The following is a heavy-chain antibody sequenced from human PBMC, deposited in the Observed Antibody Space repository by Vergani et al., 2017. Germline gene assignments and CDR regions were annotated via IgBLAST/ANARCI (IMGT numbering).Heavy chain of an antibody. V-gene: IGHV4-34*01. CDR2: IRHDGIT. CDR3: ATIGYRRWGYYFDY. Sequence: QAQLQQWGAGLLKPSETLSLTCAIYGGSFNDYWWTWIRQPPGKGPEWIGEIRHDGITHYSPSLKSRVTVSVDESRNLFSLRLNSVTAADTAVYYCATIGYRRWGYYFDYWGQGILVTVSS. J-gene: IGHJ4*02. D-gene: IGHD2-2*02. CDR1: GGSFNDYW.